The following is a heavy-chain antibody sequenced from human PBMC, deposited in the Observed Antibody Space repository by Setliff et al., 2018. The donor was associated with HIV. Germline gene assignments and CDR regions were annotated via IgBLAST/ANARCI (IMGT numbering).Heavy chain of an antibody. CDR2: FYSSRSN. J-gene: IGHJ6*02. V-gene: IGHV4-61*02. CDR1: GGSINSGSHY. CDR3: ARGVAVTAIHAYYYGLDV. D-gene: IGHD2-21*02. Sequence: SETMSLTCTVSGGSINSGSHYWSWIRQPAGKGLEWIGRFYSSRSNSYNPSLKSRVTISVDTAKNQFSLRLSSVTAAHTAVYYCARGVAVTAIHAYYYGLDVCGQGTTVTVSS.